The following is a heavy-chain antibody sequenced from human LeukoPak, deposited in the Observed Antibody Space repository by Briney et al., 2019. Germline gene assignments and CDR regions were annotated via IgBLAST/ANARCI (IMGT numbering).Heavy chain of an antibody. D-gene: IGHD3-16*02. CDR2: MNPSSGNT. Sequence: ASVKVSCKASGYTFTSYDINWVRQATGQGLEWMGWMNPSSGNTGYAQKFQGRVTMTRNTSISTAYMDLSSLRSEDTAAYYCARGTVDYVWGSYRPNWFDPWGQGTLVTVSS. V-gene: IGHV1-8*01. CDR1: GYTFTSYD. CDR3: ARGTVDYVWGSYRPNWFDP. J-gene: IGHJ5*02.